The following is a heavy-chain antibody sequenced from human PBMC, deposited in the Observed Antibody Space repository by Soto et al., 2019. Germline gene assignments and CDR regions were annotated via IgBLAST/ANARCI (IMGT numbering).Heavy chain of an antibody. J-gene: IGHJ6*02. CDR1: GFTFGDYA. CDR2: IRSKSYRGTT. Sequence: SLRLSCSASGFTFGDYAMTWVRQAPGKGLEWVGFIRSKSYRGTTEYAASVKGRFTISRDDSKSIAYLQMNSLKTEDTAVFYCTRSAGQYFYYGMDVWGQGTTVTVSS. CDR3: TRSAGQYFYYGMDV. V-gene: IGHV3-49*04.